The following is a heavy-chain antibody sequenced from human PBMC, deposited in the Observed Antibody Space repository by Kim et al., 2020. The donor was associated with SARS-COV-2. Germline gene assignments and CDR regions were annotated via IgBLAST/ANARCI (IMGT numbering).Heavy chain of an antibody. CDR3: ARDKRPKDYYYGMDV. CDR1: GITFSSYS. CDR2: ISSSSSYI. J-gene: IGHJ6*02. V-gene: IGHV3-21*01. Sequence: GGSLRLSCAASGITFSSYSMNWVRQAPGKGLEWVSSISSSSSYIYYADSVKGRFTISRDNAKNSLYLQMNSLRAEDTAVYYCARDKRPKDYYYGMDVWGQGTTVTVSS. D-gene: IGHD6-6*01.